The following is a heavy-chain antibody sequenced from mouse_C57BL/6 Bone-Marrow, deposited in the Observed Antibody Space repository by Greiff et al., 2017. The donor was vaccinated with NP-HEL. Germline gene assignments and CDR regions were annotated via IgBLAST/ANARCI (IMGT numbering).Heavy chain of an antibody. Sequence: EVQLVESGGGLVQPGGSLSLSCAASGFTFTDYYMSWVRQPPGKALEWLGFIRNKANGYTTEYSASVKGRFTISRDNSQSILYLQMNALRAEDSATYYCARRGNYLYYFDYWGQGTTLTVSS. D-gene: IGHD2-1*01. CDR3: ARRGNYLYYFDY. CDR2: IRNKANGYTT. V-gene: IGHV7-3*01. J-gene: IGHJ2*01. CDR1: GFTFTDYY.